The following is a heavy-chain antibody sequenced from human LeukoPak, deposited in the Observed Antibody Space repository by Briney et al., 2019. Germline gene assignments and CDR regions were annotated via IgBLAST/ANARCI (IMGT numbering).Heavy chain of an antibody. CDR2: INPNSGGT. V-gene: IGHV1-2*02. Sequence: ASVKVSCKASGYTFTGYYMHWVRQAPGRGLEWMGWINPNSGGTNYAQKFQGRVTMTRDTSISTAYMELSRLRSDDTAVYYCARETGRYCSSTSCLSYWGQGTLVTVSS. J-gene: IGHJ4*02. D-gene: IGHD2-2*01. CDR1: GYTFTGYY. CDR3: ARETGRYCSSTSCLSY.